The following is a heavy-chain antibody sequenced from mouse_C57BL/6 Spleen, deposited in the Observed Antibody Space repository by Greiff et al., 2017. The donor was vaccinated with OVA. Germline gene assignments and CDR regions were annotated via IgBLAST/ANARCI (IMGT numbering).Heavy chain of an antibody. D-gene: IGHD5-5*01. CDR1: GYTFTDYY. CDR2: INPNNGGT. J-gene: IGHJ3*01. CDR3: AYPFAY. V-gene: IGHV1-26*01. Sequence: VQLQQSGPELVKPGASVKISCKASGYTFTDYYMNWVKQSHGKSLEWIGDINPNNGGTSYNQKFKGKATLTVDNTSSTAYMELRSLTSEDSAVYYCAYPFAYWGQGTLVTVSA.